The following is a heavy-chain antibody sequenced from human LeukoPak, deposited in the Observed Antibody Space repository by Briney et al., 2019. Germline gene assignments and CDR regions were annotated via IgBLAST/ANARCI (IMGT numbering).Heavy chain of an antibody. V-gene: IGHV3-48*03. CDR1: GFTFSSYE. CDR3: ARSPRSSSWFHFDY. J-gene: IGHJ4*02. D-gene: IGHD6-13*01. CDR2: ISSSGSTI. Sequence: GGSLRLSCAASGFTFSSYEMNWVRQAPGKGLEWVSYISSSGSTIYYADSVKGRFTISRDNAKNSLYLQMNSLRAEDTAVYYCARSPRSSSWFHFDYWGQGTLVTVSS.